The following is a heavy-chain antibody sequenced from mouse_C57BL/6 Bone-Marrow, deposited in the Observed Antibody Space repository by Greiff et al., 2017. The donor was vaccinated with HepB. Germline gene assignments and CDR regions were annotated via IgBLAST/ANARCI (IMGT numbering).Heavy chain of an antibody. CDR3: ARRLYYGSSPYAMDY. CDR2: IYPRSGNT. V-gene: IGHV1-81*01. D-gene: IGHD1-1*01. CDR1: GYTFTSYG. Sequence: VQLQQSGAELARPGASVKLSCKASGYTFTSYGISWVKQRTGQGLEWIGEIYPRSGNTYYNEKFKGKATLTADKSSSTAYMELRSLTSEDSAVYFCARRLYYGSSPYAMDYWGQGTSVTVSS. J-gene: IGHJ4*01.